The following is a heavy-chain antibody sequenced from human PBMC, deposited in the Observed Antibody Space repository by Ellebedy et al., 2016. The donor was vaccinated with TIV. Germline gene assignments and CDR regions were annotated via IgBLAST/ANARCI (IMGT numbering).Heavy chain of an antibody. D-gene: IGHD3-3*01. V-gene: IGHV3-9*01. J-gene: IGHJ4*02. Sequence: PGGSLRLSCAASGFTFDDYAMHWVRQAPGKGLEWVSGISWNSGSIGYADSVKGRFTISRDNAKNSLYLQMNSLRAEDTALYYCAKDSGGKVEFWSGYYPVVTRDYWGQGTLVTVFS. CDR2: ISWNSGSI. CDR1: GFTFDDYA. CDR3: AKDSGGKVEFWSGYYPVVTRDY.